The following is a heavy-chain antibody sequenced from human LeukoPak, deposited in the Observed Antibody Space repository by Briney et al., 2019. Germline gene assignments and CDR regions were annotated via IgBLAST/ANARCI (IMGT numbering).Heavy chain of an antibody. V-gene: IGHV4-38-2*01. Sequence: SETLSLTCLVSNYSINSAYYWGWIRQPPGEGLEWIGTISHSGSTYYNPSLKSRVSISVYTSKNQFSLKLNSVTAADTAVYYCAKSNGYGLVDIWGQGTMVTGSS. D-gene: IGHD3-10*01. J-gene: IGHJ3*02. CDR1: NYSINSAYY. CDR3: AKSNGYGLVDI. CDR2: ISHSGST.